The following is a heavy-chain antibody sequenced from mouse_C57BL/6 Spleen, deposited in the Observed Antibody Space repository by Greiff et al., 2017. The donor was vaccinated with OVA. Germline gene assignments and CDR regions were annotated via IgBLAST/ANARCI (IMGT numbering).Heavy chain of an antibody. J-gene: IGHJ3*01. D-gene: IGHD1-1*01. CDR2: INPNNGGT. Sequence: EVQLQQSGPELVKPGASVKISCKASGYTFTDYYMNWVKQSHGKSLEWIGDINPNNGGTSYNQKFKGKATLTVDKSSSTAYMELRSLTSEDSAVYYCARRYYYGSSSGFAYWGQGTLVTVSA. CDR3: ARRYYYGSSSGFAY. CDR1: GYTFTDYY. V-gene: IGHV1-26*01.